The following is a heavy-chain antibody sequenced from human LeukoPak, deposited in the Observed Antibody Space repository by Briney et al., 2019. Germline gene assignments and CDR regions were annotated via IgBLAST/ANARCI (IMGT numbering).Heavy chain of an antibody. CDR2: ISASGDGT. V-gene: IGHV3-23*01. J-gene: IGHJ4*02. Sequence: GGSLGLSCAASGFPFNNTAMSWVRRAPGKGLGWGSAISASGDGTFYTDSVKGRFTVSRDNSKNMLYLQMNSLRGDDTAVYYCATHLAYCPTESCSFFDYWGQGALVTVSS. CDR3: ATHLAYCPTESCSFFDY. D-gene: IGHD2-21*01. CDR1: GFPFNNTA.